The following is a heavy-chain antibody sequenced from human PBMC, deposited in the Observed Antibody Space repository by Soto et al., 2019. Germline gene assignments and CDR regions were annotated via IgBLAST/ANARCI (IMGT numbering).Heavy chain of an antibody. CDR1: GFTFSSYS. Sequence: WSLRLSCAASGFTFSSYSMNWVRQAPGKGLEWVSYISSSSSTIYYADSVKGRFTISRDNAKNSLYLQMNSLRDEDTAVYYCARDRSGLYYYYYGMDVWGQGTTVTVSS. CDR2: ISSSSSTI. J-gene: IGHJ6*02. V-gene: IGHV3-48*02. D-gene: IGHD6-19*01. CDR3: ARDRSGLYYYYYGMDV.